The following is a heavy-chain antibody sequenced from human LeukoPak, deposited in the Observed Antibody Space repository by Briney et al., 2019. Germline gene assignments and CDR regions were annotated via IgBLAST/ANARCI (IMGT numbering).Heavy chain of an antibody. J-gene: IGHJ3*02. CDR1: GYSFTSYW. V-gene: IGHV5-51*01. CDR3: ARHPRLSVIVVLTPDAFDI. D-gene: IGHD3-22*01. Sequence: KPGESLKISCKGSGYSFTSYWIGWVRQMPGKGLEWMGTIFPGDSETRYSPSFQGQVTMSADKSISTAYLQWSSLKASDTAMYYCARHPRLSVIVVLTPDAFDIWGQGTLVTVSS. CDR2: IFPGDSET.